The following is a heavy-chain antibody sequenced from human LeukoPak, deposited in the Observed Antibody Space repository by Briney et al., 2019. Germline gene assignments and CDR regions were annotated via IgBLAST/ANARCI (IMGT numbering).Heavy chain of an antibody. CDR1: GHSISSSSDY. CDR2: IYYSGST. CDR3: ARGVAVAGSFDY. J-gene: IGHJ4*02. D-gene: IGHD6-19*01. Sequence: SETLSLTCTVSGHSISSSSDYWGWIRQPRGKGLEWIGSIYYSGSTYYNPCLKCRVPISVHTSKHQFYLKLSSVTAADTAVYYCARGVAVAGSFDYWGQGALVTVSP. V-gene: IGHV4-39*01.